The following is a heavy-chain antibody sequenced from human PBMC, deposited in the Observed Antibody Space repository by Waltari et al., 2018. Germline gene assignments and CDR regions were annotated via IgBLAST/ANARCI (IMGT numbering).Heavy chain of an antibody. D-gene: IGHD3-9*01. CDR2: IYYSGST. V-gene: IGHV4-59*11. Sequence: QVQLQESGPGLVKPSETLSLTCTVPGGSISSHYWSWLRQPPGKGLEWIGYIYYSGSTNYNPSLKSRVTISVDTSKNQFSLKLSSVTAADTAVYYCARDFDTWFDPWGQGTLVTVSS. CDR1: GGSISSHY. J-gene: IGHJ5*02. CDR3: ARDFDTWFDP.